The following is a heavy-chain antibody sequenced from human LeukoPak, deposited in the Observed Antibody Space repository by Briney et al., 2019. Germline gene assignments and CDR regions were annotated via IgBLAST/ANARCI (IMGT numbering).Heavy chain of an antibody. J-gene: IGHJ4*02. CDR3: TGNYYGSGSYADFDY. V-gene: IGHV3-73*01. Sequence: GGSLRLSCTVSGVTVSSNSMSWVRQASGKGLEWVGRIRSTANGYATAYAASVEGRFTIARDDSKNTAYLQMDSLKTEDTAVYYCTGNYYGSGSYADFDYWGQGTLVTVSS. CDR1: GVTVSSNS. CDR2: IRSTANGYAT. D-gene: IGHD3-10*01.